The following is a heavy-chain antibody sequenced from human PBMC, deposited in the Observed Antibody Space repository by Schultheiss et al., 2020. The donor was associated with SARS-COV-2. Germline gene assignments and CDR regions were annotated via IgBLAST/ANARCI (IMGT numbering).Heavy chain of an antibody. CDR1: GFTFDDYA. D-gene: IGHD2-2*01. J-gene: IGHJ6*02. V-gene: IGHV3-9*01. Sequence: GGSLRLSCAASGFTFDDYAMHWVRQAPGKGLEWVSGISWNSGSIGYADSVKGRFTISRDNAKNSLYLEMNSLRADDTAVYYCARDYCSSISCYGYVWGQGTTVTVSS. CDR3: ARDYCSSISCYGYV. CDR2: ISWNSGSI.